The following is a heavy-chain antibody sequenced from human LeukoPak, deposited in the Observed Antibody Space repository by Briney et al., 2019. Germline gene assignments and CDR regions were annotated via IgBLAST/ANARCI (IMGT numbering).Heavy chain of an antibody. D-gene: IGHD2-2*01. CDR1: GFAFSSYA. CDR3: AKDPSRGYCSSTSCVNADAFDI. V-gene: IGHV3-30-3*01. CDR2: VSYDGGSK. Sequence: PGRSLRLSCAASGFAFSSYAMHWVRQGPGKGLEWVALVSYDGGSKYYADSVKGRFTISRDNAKNTLYLQMNSLRAEDTAVYYCAKDPSRGYCSSTSCVNADAFDIWGQGTMVTVSS. J-gene: IGHJ3*02.